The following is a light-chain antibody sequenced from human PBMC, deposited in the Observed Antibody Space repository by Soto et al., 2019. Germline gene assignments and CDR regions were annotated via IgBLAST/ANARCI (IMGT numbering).Light chain of an antibody. Sequence: ESVLTQSPGALSLSPGDRATLSCRASQSVSSNYLAWYQQKPGQAPRLLIYDASNRATGIPARFSGSRSGTDFTLTISSLEPEDFAVYYCQQRSIWPLTFGGGTKVDIK. CDR2: DAS. CDR1: QSVSSNY. J-gene: IGKJ4*01. CDR3: QQRSIWPLT. V-gene: IGKV3-11*01.